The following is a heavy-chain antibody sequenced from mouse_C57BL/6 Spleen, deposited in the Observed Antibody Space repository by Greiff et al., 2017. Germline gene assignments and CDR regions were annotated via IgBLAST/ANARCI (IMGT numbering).Heavy chain of an antibody. V-gene: IGHV1-20*01. Sequence: VQLQQSGPELVKPGDSVKISCKASGYSFTGYFMNWVMQSHGKSLEWIGRINPYNGDTFYNQKFKGKATLTVDKSSSTAHMELRSLTSEDSAVYYCARLSYSNFGGYAMDYWGQGTSVTVSS. CDR2: INPYNGDT. D-gene: IGHD2-5*01. CDR3: ARLSYSNFGGYAMDY. CDR1: GYSFTGYF. J-gene: IGHJ4*01.